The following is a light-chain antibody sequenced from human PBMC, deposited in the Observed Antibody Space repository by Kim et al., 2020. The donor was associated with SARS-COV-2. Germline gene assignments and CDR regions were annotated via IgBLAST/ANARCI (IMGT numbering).Light chain of an antibody. Sequence: ATINCKSSQSVLYSSNNKNYLAWYQQKPGQPPKLLISWASTRESGVPDRFSGSGSGTDFTLTISSLQAEDVAVYYCQQYRSTPLTFGGGTKVDIK. CDR3: QQYRSTPLT. J-gene: IGKJ4*01. CDR1: QSVLYSSNNKNY. V-gene: IGKV4-1*01. CDR2: WAS.